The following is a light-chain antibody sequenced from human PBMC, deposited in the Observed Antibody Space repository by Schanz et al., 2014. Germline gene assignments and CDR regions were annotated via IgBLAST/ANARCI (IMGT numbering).Light chain of an antibody. CDR3: QQYNNWPPIT. J-gene: IGKJ5*01. Sequence: EIVLTQSPGSLSLSPGEGVTLSCRASQSVTSNYLAWYQQNPGQAPRLLIYDASTRSTGIPARFSGSGSETEFTLSISSLQSEDFAVYYCQQYNNWPPITFGQGTRLEIK. CDR2: DAS. V-gene: IGKV3-15*01. CDR1: QSVTSN.